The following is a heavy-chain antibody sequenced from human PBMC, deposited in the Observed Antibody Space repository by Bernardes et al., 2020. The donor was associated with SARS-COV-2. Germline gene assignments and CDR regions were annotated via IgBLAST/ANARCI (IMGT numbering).Heavy chain of an antibody. D-gene: IGHD1-7*01. CDR2: ISNDGTIK. V-gene: IGHV3-30-3*01. J-gene: IGHJ4*02. Sequence: SLGLCCTASGFTFSTSAMHWVRQAPGKGPEWVAVISNDGTIKYYTDSVKGRFTISRDNSKNTLYLLMNSLRTDDTAVYYCTRGLELELITWFDYWGQGTLVTVSS. CDR1: GFTFSTSA. CDR3: TRGLELELITWFDY.